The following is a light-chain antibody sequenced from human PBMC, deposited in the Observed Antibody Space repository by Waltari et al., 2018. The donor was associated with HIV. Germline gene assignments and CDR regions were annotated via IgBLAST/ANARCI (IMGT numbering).Light chain of an antibody. CDR3: AAWDDSLSVLYV. V-gene: IGLV1-47*01. CDR2: RNS. CDR1: SSNLGRNY. J-gene: IGLJ1*01. Sequence: QSVLTQPPSASGTPGQRVTISCSGSSSNLGRNYVHWYQQLPGTAHKLLIYRNSQRPSGVPDRFSGSKSGTSASLAISVLRSEDEADYYCAAWDDSLSVLYVFGTGTKVTVL.